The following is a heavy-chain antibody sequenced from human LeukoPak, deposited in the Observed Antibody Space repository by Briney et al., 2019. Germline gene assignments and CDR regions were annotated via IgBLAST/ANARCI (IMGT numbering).Heavy chain of an antibody. V-gene: IGHV3-33*01. J-gene: IGHJ5*02. CDR3: ARDRGYYDSSGYYSPWNWFDP. CDR1: GFTFSSYG. CDR2: IWYDGSNK. Sequence: GGSLRLTCAASGFTFSSYGVHWVRQAPGKGLEWVAVIWYDGSNKYYADSVKGRFTISRDNSKNTLYLQMNSLRAEDTAVYYCARDRGYYDSSGYYSPWNWFDPWGQGTLVTVSS. D-gene: IGHD3-22*01.